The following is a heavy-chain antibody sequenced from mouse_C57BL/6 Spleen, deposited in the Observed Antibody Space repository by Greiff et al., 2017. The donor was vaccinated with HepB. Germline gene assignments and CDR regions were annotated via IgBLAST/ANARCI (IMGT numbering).Heavy chain of an antibody. CDR1: GYSFTGYF. CDR3: ARPITTVVARGFWYAMDY. CDR2: INPYNGDT. D-gene: IGHD1-1*01. Sequence: EVQLQQSGPELVKPGDSVKISCKASGYSFTGYFMNWVMQSHGKSLEWIGRINPYNGDTFYNQKFKGKATLTVDKSSSTAHMELRSLTSEDSAVYYCARPITTVVARGFWYAMDYWGQGTSVTVSS. V-gene: IGHV1-20*01. J-gene: IGHJ4*01.